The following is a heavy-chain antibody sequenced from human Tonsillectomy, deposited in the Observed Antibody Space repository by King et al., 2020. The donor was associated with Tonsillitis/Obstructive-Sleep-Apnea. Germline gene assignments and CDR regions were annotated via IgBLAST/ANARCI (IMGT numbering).Heavy chain of an antibody. CDR1: GFTFNSYA. CDR2: ISGRGHMT. V-gene: IGHV3-23*01. J-gene: IGHJ6*03. CDR3: AKDLRCSSISCYSDYYYYMDV. Sequence: ESGGGLVQPGGSLRLSCAASGFTFNSYAMIWVRQAPGQGLGWVSSISGRGHMTYFADSVKGRFTISSANSKNTLSLQMNSLRAEDTAVYYCAKDLRCSSISCYSDYYYYMDVWGKGTTVTFSS. D-gene: IGHD2-2*01.